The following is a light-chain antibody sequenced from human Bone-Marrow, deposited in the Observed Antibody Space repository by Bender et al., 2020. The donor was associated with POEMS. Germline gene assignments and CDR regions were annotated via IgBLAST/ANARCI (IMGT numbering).Light chain of an antibody. Sequence: QSVLPPPPSVSAAPGQKVTISCSGSGLNIGRNYMSWYQKFPGAAPKLLIYHNNKRPSGVSKRFSGSKSGNTASLRISGLQAEDEADYLCCSYAGSRTWVFGGGTKLTVL. CDR1: GLNIGRNY. CDR3: CSYAGSRTWV. CDR2: HNN. V-gene: IGLV1-51*01. J-gene: IGLJ3*02.